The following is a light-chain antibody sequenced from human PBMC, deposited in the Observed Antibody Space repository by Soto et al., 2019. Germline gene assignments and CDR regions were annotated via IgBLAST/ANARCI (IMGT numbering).Light chain of an antibody. CDR3: AAWDDSLNGVV. Sequence: QSVLTQPPSASGTPGQRVTISCSGSSSNIGSNTVSWYLQFPGTAPKLLIYNDNQRPSGVPDRFSGSKSGTSASLAISGLQSEDEADYYCAAWDDSLNGVVFGGGTKLTVL. CDR2: NDN. V-gene: IGLV1-44*01. J-gene: IGLJ2*01. CDR1: SSNIGSNT.